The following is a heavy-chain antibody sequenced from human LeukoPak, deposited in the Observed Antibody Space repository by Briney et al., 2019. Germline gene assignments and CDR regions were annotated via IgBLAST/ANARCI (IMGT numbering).Heavy chain of an antibody. J-gene: IGHJ4*02. D-gene: IGHD4-17*01. CDR3: AREDFGDYYFDY. CDR2: INPNGGGT. Sequence: ASVKVSSKASGYTFTGYYIYWERQAPGQGLEWMGRINPNGGGTKYAQQFQGRVTITRDTSITTAYMELNRLRSGDTAVYYCAREDFGDYYFDYWGQGTLVTVSS. V-gene: IGHV1-2*06. CDR1: GYTFTGYY.